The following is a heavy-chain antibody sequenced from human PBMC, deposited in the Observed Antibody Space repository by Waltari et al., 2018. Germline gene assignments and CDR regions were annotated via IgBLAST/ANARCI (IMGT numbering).Heavy chain of an antibody. J-gene: IGHJ4*02. V-gene: IGHV3-53*01. D-gene: IGHD3-22*01. CDR3: ARAGFNYYDSSGYVFDY. CDR1: GFTVSSNY. Sequence: EVQLVESGGGLIQPGGSLRLSCAASGFTVSSNYMSWVRQAPGKGLEWVSVIYSGGSTYYADSVKGRFTISRDNSKNTLYLQMNSLRAEDTAVYYCARAGFNYYDSSGYVFDYWGQGTLVTVSS. CDR2: IYSGGST.